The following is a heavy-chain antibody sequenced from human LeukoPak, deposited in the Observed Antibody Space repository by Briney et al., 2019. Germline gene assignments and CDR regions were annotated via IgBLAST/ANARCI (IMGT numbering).Heavy chain of an antibody. CDR1: GFTFSDYS. CDR2: ISSSGSTI. V-gene: IGHV3-11*01. CDR3: ARYSGSYYRSDFDY. Sequence: PGGSLRLSCAASGFTFSDYSMSWVRQAPGKGLEWVSYISSSGSTIYCADSVKGRFTISRDNAKNSLYLQMNSLRAEDTAVYYCARYSGSYYRSDFDYWGQGTLVTVSS. D-gene: IGHD1-26*01. J-gene: IGHJ4*02.